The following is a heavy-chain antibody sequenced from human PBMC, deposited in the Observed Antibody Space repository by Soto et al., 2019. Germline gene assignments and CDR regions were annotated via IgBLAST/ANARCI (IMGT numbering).Heavy chain of an antibody. CDR2: IYASGST. V-gene: IGHV4-4*07. CDR3: ARACSSTSCYDVFDY. D-gene: IGHD2-2*01. Sequence: SDTLSLTCTVSGGSISSSYWSWIRQPAGKGLEWIGRIYASGSTNYNPSLKSRVTMSVDTSKDQFSLKLGSVTAADTAVYYCARACSSTSCYDVFDYWGQGTLVTVSS. J-gene: IGHJ4*02. CDR1: GGSISSSY.